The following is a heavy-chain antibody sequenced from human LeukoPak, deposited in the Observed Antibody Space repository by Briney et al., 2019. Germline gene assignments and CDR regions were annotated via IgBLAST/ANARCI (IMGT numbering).Heavy chain of an antibody. Sequence: SETLSLTCTVSGGSISSYYWSWIRQPPGKGLEWIGYIYYSGSTNYNPSLKSRVTISVDTSKNQFSLKLSSVTAADTAVYYCARDRRRHCGGDCYYFDYWGQGTLVTVSS. V-gene: IGHV4-59*01. D-gene: IGHD2-21*02. J-gene: IGHJ4*02. CDR3: ARDRRRHCGGDCYYFDY. CDR2: IYYSGST. CDR1: GGSISSYY.